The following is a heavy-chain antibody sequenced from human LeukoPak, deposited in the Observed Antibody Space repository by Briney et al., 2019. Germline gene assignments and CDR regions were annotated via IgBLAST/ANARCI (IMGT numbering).Heavy chain of an antibody. J-gene: IGHJ6*03. V-gene: IGHV1-69*01. CDR1: GGTFSSYA. CDR3: ARAERITIFGVVTPGYYYYMDV. D-gene: IGHD3-3*01. CDR2: IIPIFGTA. Sequence: SSVKVSCKASGGTFSSYAISWVLQAPGQGLEWMGGIIPIFGTANYAQKFQGRVTITADESTSTAYMELSSLRSEDTAVYYCARAERITIFGVVTPGYYYYMDVWGKGTTVTVSS.